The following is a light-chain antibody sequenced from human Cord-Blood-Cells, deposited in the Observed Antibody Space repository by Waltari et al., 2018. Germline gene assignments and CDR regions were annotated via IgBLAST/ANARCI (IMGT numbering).Light chain of an antibody. CDR1: SSDVGGYTY. CDR3: SSYAGSNNWV. Sequence: QSALTQPPSASGSPGQSVPIPCTGFSSDVGGYTYVSWYQQHPGKAPKLMIYEVSKRPSGVPDRFSGSKSGNTASLTVSGLQAEDEADYYCSSYAGSNNWVFGGGTKLTVL. J-gene: IGLJ3*02. V-gene: IGLV2-8*01. CDR2: EVS.